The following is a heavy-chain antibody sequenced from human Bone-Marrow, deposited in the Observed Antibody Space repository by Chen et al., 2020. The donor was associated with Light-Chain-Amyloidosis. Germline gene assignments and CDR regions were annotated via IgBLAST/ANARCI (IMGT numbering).Heavy chain of an antibody. V-gene: IGHV4-59*01. Sequence: QVQLQXSGPGLXKXSEXXSLTCTVSGGSMDYYYWNWIRQPPGKGLEWIGYIYNSGTTNYNPSLRSRVTMSVDMSKKQFSLKLSSVTAADTAVYYCGRDNIGGVDFWGQGTPVTVSS. CDR2: IYNSGTT. CDR3: GRDNIGGVDF. J-gene: IGHJ4*02. D-gene: IGHD3-16*01. CDR1: GGSMDYYY.